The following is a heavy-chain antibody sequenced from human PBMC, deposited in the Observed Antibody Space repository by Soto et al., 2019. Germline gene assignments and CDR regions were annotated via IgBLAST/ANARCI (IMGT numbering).Heavy chain of an antibody. CDR3: ARHDYGDYYYYGMDV. D-gene: IGHD4-17*01. J-gene: IGHJ6*02. V-gene: IGHV3-11*06. Sequence: QVQLVESGGGLVKPGGSLRLSCAASGFTFSDYYMSWIRQAPGKGLEWVSYISSSSSYTNYADSVKGRFTISRDNAKNSLYLQMNSLRAEDTAVYYCARHDYGDYYYYGMDVWGQGTTVTVSS. CDR1: GFTFSDYY. CDR2: ISSSSSYT.